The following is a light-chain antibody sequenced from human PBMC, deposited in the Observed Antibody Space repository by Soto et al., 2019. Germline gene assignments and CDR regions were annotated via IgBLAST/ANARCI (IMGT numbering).Light chain of an antibody. Sequence: QSVLTQPASASGTPGQRVTISCSGSSSNIGSNTVNWYQQLPGTAPKLLIYSNNQRPSGVPDRFSGSKSGTSASLAFSGLQSEDEADYYCAAWDDSLNGYVFGTGTKVTVL. CDR1: SSNIGSNT. V-gene: IGLV1-44*01. J-gene: IGLJ1*01. CDR2: SNN. CDR3: AAWDDSLNGYV.